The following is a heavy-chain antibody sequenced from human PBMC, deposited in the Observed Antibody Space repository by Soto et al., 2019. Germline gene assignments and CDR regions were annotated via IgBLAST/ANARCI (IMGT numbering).Heavy chain of an antibody. D-gene: IGHD6-19*01. CDR2: FDPEDGET. CDR3: ATLRSPSGYSSGWKDY. J-gene: IGHJ4*02. CDR1: GYTLTELS. Sequence: ASVKVSCKVSGYTLTELSMHWVRQAPGKGLEWMGGFDPEDGETIYAQKFQGRVTMTEDTSTDTAYMELSSLRSEDTAVYYCATLRSPSGYSSGWKDYWGQGTLVTVSS. V-gene: IGHV1-24*01.